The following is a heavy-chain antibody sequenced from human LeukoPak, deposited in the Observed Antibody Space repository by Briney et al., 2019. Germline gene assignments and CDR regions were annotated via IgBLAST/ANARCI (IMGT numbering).Heavy chain of an antibody. CDR3: ARDLAYCGGDCGIFWLYFDY. D-gene: IGHD2-21*02. CDR2: ISSSSSYI. CDR1: GFTFSSYS. J-gene: IGHJ4*02. V-gene: IGHV3-21*01. Sequence: PGGSLRLSCAASGFTFSSYSMNWVRQAPGKGLEWVSSISSSSSYIYYADSVKGRFTISRDNAKNSLYLQMNSLRAEDTAVYYCARDLAYCGGDCGIFWLYFDYWGQGSLVTVS.